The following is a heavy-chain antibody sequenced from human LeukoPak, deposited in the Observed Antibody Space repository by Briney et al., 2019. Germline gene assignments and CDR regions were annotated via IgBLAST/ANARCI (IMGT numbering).Heavy chain of an antibody. Sequence: ASVKVSCKASGYTFTGYYMHWVRQAPGQGLEWMGWINPNSGGTNYAQKFQGRVTMTRDTSISTAYMELSRLRSDDTAVYYCARDRPPNYDFWSGPISFGMDVWGQGTTVTVSS. V-gene: IGHV1-2*02. J-gene: IGHJ6*02. CDR1: GYTFTGYY. D-gene: IGHD3-3*01. CDR2: INPNSGGT. CDR3: ARDRPPNYDFWSGPISFGMDV.